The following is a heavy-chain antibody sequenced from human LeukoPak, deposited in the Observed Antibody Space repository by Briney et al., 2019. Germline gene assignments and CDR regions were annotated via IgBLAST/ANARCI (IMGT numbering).Heavy chain of an antibody. J-gene: IGHJ4*02. CDR2: IYYSGST. CDR3: ATVAVGNTQPDY. Sequence: NPSETLSLTCTVSGGSISSSSYYWGWIRQPPGKGLEWIGSIYYSGSTYYNPSLKSRVTISVDTSKNQFSLKLSSVTAADTAVYYCATVAVGNTQPDYWGQGTLVTVSS. D-gene: IGHD1/OR15-1a*01. V-gene: IGHV4-39*07. CDR1: GGSISSSSYY.